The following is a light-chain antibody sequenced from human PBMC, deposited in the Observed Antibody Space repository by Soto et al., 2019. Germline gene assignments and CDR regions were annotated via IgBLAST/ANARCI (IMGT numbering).Light chain of an antibody. Sequence: SYELTQPPSVSVSGGQTARITCSGDALPKEYVYWYQQKPGQAPVLLIYKNNERPSGIPERFSGSSSGTKDTLTISGVQAEDEADYYCQSADSSGTYRVFGGGTKLTVL. CDR3: QSADSSGTYRV. CDR1: ALPKEY. CDR2: KNN. J-gene: IGLJ2*01. V-gene: IGLV3-25*03.